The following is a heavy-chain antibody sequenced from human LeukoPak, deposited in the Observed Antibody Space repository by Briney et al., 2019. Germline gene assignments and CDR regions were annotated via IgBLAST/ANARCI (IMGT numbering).Heavy chain of an antibody. D-gene: IGHD3-9*01. CDR3: ARDESIYDILTGYRI. V-gene: IGHV1-46*01. J-gene: IGHJ4*02. CDR1: GYTFTSYY. Sequence: ASVKVSCKASGYTFTSYYMHWVRQAPGQGLEWMGIINPSGGSTSYAQKFQGRVTMTRDMSTSTVYMELSSLRSEDTAVYYCARDESIYDILTGYRIWGQGTLVTVSS. CDR2: INPSGGST.